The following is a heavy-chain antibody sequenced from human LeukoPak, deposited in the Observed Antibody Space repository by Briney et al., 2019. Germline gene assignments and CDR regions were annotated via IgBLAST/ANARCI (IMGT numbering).Heavy chain of an antibody. V-gene: IGHV3-74*03. D-gene: IGHD2-2*01. CDR2: ITSDGTST. J-gene: IGHJ4*02. Sequence: PGGSLRLSCAASGFTFSSYWMHWVRHLPGQGLVWVARITSDGTSTSYAESVKGRFTISRDNAKNTLYLQMNSLRAEDTAVYYCARDWYHAIDYWGQGTLVTVSS. CDR3: ARDWYHAIDY. CDR1: GFTFSSYW.